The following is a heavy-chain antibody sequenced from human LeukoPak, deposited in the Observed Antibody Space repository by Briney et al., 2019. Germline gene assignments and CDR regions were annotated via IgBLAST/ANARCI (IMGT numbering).Heavy chain of an antibody. Sequence: GASVKVSCKAYGYTFIRYAINWLRQVPGQGLEWMGWINMYTANPAYAQGFTERFVFSLDTSVSTAYLEISNLKAEDTAVYYCARHDNDDDFDYWGQGTLVTVSS. J-gene: IGHJ4*02. V-gene: IGHV7-4-1*02. CDR1: GYTFIRYA. CDR2: INMYTANP. D-gene: IGHD3-16*01. CDR3: ARHDNDDDFDY.